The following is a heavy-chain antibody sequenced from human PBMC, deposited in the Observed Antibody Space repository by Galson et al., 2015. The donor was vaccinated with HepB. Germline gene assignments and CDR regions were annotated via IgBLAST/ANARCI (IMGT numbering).Heavy chain of an antibody. CDR1: GFTFTSST. CDR3: AAERYDSSGYKRYYYYGLDV. CDR2: IVVGSGNT. D-gene: IGHD3-22*01. J-gene: IGHJ6*02. V-gene: IGHV1-58*02. Sequence: SVKVSCKASGFTFTSSTIQWMRQARGQGLEWMGWIVVGSGNTNYAQKFQERFTITRDMSTSTAYMELSSLRSEDTAVYYCAAERYDSSGYKRYYYYGLDVWGQGTTVTVSS.